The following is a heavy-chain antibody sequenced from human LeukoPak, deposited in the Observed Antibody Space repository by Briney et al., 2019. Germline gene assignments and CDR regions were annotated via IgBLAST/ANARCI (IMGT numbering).Heavy chain of an antibody. CDR2: INPNSGGT. J-gene: IGHJ6*03. D-gene: IGHD6-6*01. Sequence: ASVKVSCKASGYTFTGYYMHWVRQAPGQGLEWMGWINPNSGGTNYAQKFQGWVTMTRDTSISTAYMELSRLRSDDTAVYYCARTGGGGSIAARLHYYYMDVWGKGTTVTVSS. CDR3: ARTGGGGSIAARLHYYYMDV. CDR1: GYTFTGYY. V-gene: IGHV1-2*04.